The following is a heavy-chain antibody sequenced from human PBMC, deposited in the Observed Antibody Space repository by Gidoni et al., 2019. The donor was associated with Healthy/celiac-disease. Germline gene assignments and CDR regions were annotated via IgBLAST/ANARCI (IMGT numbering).Heavy chain of an antibody. J-gene: IGHJ4*02. CDR3: ARDRRDGYNPLFDY. CDR1: GGSIRSGGYY. Sequence: QVQLQESGPGLVKPSQTLSLTCTVSGGSIRSGGYYWSWIRQHPGKGLEWIGYIYYSGSTYYNPSLKSRVTISVDTSKNQFSLKLSSVTAADTAVYYCARDRRDGYNPLFDYWGQGTLVTVSS. CDR2: IYYSGST. V-gene: IGHV4-31*03. D-gene: IGHD5-12*01.